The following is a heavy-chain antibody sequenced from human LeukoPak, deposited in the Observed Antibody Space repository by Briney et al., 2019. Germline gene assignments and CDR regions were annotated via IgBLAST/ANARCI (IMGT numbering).Heavy chain of an antibody. D-gene: IGHD2-15*01. Sequence: SETLSLTCTVSGGSISSYYWSWIRQPPGKGLEWIGYIYYSGSTNYNPSLKSRVTISVDTSKNQFSLKLSSVTAADTAVDYCASILPDRYCSGGSCHYAFDIWGQGTMVTVSS. V-gene: IGHV4-59*08. J-gene: IGHJ3*02. CDR2: IYYSGST. CDR3: ASILPDRYCSGGSCHYAFDI. CDR1: GGSISSYY.